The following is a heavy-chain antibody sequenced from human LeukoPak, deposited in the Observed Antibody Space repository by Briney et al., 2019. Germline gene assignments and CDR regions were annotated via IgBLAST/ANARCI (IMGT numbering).Heavy chain of an antibody. CDR2: IYDSGST. V-gene: IGHV4-30-4*01. D-gene: IGHD2-15*01. J-gene: IGHJ3*02. CDR3: ARDCSGGSCYGAFDI. Sequence: NPSQTLSLTCTVSGASIRSGDYYWSWIRQPPGKGLEWIGYIYDSGSTYYNPSLKSRITISVDTSENRFSLKLSSVTATDTAVYYCARDCSGGSCYGAFDIRGQGTMVTVSS. CDR1: GASIRSGDYY.